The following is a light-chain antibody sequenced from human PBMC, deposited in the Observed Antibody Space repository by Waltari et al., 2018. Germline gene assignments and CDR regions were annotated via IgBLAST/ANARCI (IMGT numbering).Light chain of an antibody. J-gene: IGKJ4*01. Sequence: EIVLTQSPGTLSLSPGDRATLSCRASQTVRTTYLAWYQQKPGQAPTRLIYGASSMATGIPDRFSGSGSGTDFSLTISSLEPEDFAVYYCQQYDISPRTFGGGTKVEIK. CDR3: QQYDISPRT. V-gene: IGKV3-20*01. CDR1: QTVRTTY. CDR2: GAS.